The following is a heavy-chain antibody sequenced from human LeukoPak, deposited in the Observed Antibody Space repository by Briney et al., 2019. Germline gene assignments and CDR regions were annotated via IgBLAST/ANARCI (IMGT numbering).Heavy chain of an antibody. J-gene: IGHJ3*02. CDR3: AREATIHDAFDI. Sequence: GGSLRLPCAASGFTFSSYSMNWVRQAPGKGLEWVSSISSSSSYIYYADSVKGRFTIPRDNAKNSLYLQMNSLRAEDTAVYYCAREATIHDAFDIWGQGTMVTVSS. D-gene: IGHD5-12*01. CDR1: GFTFSSYS. CDR2: ISSSSSYI. V-gene: IGHV3-21*01.